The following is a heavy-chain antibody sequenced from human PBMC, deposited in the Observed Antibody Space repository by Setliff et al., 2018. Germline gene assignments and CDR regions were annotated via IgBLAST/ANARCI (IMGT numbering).Heavy chain of an antibody. CDR3: AREHGYSYGQTYYYYGMDV. V-gene: IGHV4-59*01. Sequence: SETLSLTCTVSGGSISSYYWSWIRQPPGKGLEWIGYIYYSGSTNYNPSLKSRVSISVDTSKNQFSLKLSSVTAADTAVYYCAREHGYSYGQTYYYYGMDVWGQGTTVTVSS. CDR1: GGSISSYY. J-gene: IGHJ6*02. CDR2: IYYSGST. D-gene: IGHD5-18*01.